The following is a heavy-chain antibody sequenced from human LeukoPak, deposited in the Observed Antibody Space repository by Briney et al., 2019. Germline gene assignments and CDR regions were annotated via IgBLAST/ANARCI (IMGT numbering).Heavy chain of an antibody. CDR3: TTEYSGNYRVF. J-gene: IGHJ4*02. V-gene: IGHV3-15*01. Sequence: GGSLRLSCAASGFTFSNAWMTWLRQAPGKGLEWVGRIKSKTDGGTTDYAAPVKGRFTISRDDSKNTLYLQMNSLKTEDTAFYCCTTEYSGNYRVFWGQGTLVTVSS. CDR2: IKSKTDGGTT. CDR1: GFTFSNAW. D-gene: IGHD1-7*01.